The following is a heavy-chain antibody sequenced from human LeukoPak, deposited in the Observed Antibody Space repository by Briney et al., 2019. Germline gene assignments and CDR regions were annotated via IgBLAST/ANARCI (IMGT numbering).Heavy chain of an antibody. J-gene: IGHJ5*02. Sequence: GASVKVSCKASGYTFTSYGISWVRQAPGQGLEWMGWISAYNGNTNYAQKLQGRVTMTTDTSTSTAYMELRSLRSDDTAVHYCVLVWFGELFWFDPWGQGTLVTVSS. CDR1: GYTFTSYG. D-gene: IGHD3-10*01. CDR3: VLVWFGELFWFDP. CDR2: ISAYNGNT. V-gene: IGHV1-18*01.